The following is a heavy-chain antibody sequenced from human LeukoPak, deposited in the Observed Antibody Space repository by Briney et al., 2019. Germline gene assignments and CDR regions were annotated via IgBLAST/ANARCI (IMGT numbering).Heavy chain of an antibody. V-gene: IGHV4-39*01. Sequence: SETLSLTCTVSGGAISSSRDYWGWIRQPPGKGLEWIGSIYYSGSTYYNPSLKSRVTISVDTSKNQFSLKLSSVTAADTAVYYCARTYKPNYSRGWVDAFDLWGQATMVTVSS. D-gene: IGHD6-19*01. CDR2: IYYSGST. CDR3: ARTYKPNYSRGWVDAFDL. CDR1: GGAISSSRDY. J-gene: IGHJ3*01.